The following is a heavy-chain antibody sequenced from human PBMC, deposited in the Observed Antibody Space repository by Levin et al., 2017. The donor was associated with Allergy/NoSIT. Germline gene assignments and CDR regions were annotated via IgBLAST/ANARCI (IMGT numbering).Heavy chain of an antibody. CDR2: IIPIFGTA. J-gene: IGHJ5*02. Sequence: ASVKVSCKASGGTFSSYAISWVRQAPGQGLEWMGGIIPIFGTANYAQKFQGRVTITADESTSTAYMELSSLRSEDTAVYYCAREKGEAAEPGESSWFDPWGQGTLVTVSS. V-gene: IGHV1-69*13. CDR3: AREKGEAAEPGESSWFDP. D-gene: IGHD1-14*01. CDR1: GGTFSSYA.